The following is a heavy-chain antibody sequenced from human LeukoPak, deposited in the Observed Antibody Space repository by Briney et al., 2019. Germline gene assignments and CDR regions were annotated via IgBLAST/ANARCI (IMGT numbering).Heavy chain of an antibody. J-gene: IGHJ4*02. D-gene: IGHD2-8*01. V-gene: IGHV4-59*12. CDR3: ARGGGHIDVLMVYAIGVFDY. Sequence: PSETLSLTCTVSGGSISSYYWSWIRQPPGKGLEWIGYIYYSGSTNYNPSLKSRVTISVDTSKSQFSLKLSSVAAADTAVYYCARGGGHIDVLMVYAIGVFDYWGQGTLVTVSS. CDR1: GGSISSYY. CDR2: IYYSGST.